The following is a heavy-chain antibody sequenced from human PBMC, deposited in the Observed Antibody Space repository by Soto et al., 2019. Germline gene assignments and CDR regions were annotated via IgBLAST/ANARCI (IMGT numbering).Heavy chain of an antibody. Sequence: GASVKVSCKASGYTFTSYGISWVRQAPGQGLEWMGWISAYNGNTNYAQKLQGRVTMTTDTSTSTAYMELRSLRSDDTAVYYCARDDYYDSSGYFPNWFDPWGQGTLVTVSS. CDR3: ARDDYYDSSGYFPNWFDP. CDR2: ISAYNGNT. V-gene: IGHV1-18*01. D-gene: IGHD3-22*01. J-gene: IGHJ5*02. CDR1: GYTFTSYG.